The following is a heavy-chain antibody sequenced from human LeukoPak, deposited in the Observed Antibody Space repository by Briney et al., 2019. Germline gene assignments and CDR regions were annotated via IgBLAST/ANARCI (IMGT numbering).Heavy chain of an antibody. Sequence: ASVKVSCTASGYTFNTYGISWVRQAPGKGLEWMGWISAYNGNTNYAQKFKDRVTMTTDTTTNTAYMVLRSLRSDDTAVYYCARDRISGWFVYWGQGTLVTVSS. J-gene: IGHJ4*02. D-gene: IGHD6-19*01. CDR3: ARDRISGWFVY. V-gene: IGHV1-18*01. CDR2: ISAYNGNT. CDR1: GYTFNTYG.